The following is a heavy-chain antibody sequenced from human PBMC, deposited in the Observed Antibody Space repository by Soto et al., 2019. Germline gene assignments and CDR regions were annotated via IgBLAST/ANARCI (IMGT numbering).Heavy chain of an antibody. V-gene: IGHV4-34*01. CDR2: INHSGST. J-gene: IGHJ4*02. CDR3: ARAGEITIFGAPRGSFDY. CDR1: GGSFSGYY. D-gene: IGHD3-3*01. Sequence: SETLSLTCAVYGGSFSGYYWSWIRQPPGKGLEWIGEINHSGSTNYNPSLKSRVTISVDTSKNRFSLKLSSVTAADTAVYYCARAGEITIFGAPRGSFDYWGQGTLVTVSS.